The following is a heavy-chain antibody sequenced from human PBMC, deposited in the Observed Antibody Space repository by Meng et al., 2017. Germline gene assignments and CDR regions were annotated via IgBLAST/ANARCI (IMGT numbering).Heavy chain of an antibody. J-gene: IGHJ5*02. CDR3: ARDKLKTFDP. CDR2: INAGNGNT. Sequence: QLLLVQAGAKVKKPGASVQCSLQASGYTFTIYAMHWVRQAPGQRLEWMGWINAGNGNTKYSQKFQGRVTITRDTSASTAYMELSSLRSEDTAVYYCARDKLKTFDPWGQGTLVTVSS. CDR1: GYTFTIYA. V-gene: IGHV1-3*01.